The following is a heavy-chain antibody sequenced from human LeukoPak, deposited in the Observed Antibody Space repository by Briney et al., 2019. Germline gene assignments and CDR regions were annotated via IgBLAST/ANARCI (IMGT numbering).Heavy chain of an antibody. J-gene: IGHJ4*02. CDR2: INPNSGGT. D-gene: IGHD6-19*01. CDR3: ARGDPVADTSDFDY. V-gene: IGHV1-2*02. CDR1: GYTFTGYY. Sequence: GASVKVSCKASGYTFTGYYMHWVRQAPGQGLEWMGWINPNSGGTNYAQKFQGRVTMTRDTSISTAYMEPSRLRSDDTAVYYCARGDPVADTSDFDYWGQGTLVTVSS.